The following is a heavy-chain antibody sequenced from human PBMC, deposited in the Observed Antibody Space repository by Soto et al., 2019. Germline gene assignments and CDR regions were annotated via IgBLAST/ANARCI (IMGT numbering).Heavy chain of an antibody. J-gene: IGHJ6*02. V-gene: IGHV1-18*01. D-gene: IGHD3-10*01. CDR2: ISDYNGNT. CDR1: GYTFNNYG. Sequence: ASVKVSCKTSGYTFNNYGISWVRQAPGQGLEWMGWISDYNGNTNYAQKFQGRVTMTTDTSTKTVYMVLTSLRSDDTAVYYCARDGYYDSGSYGMDVWGRGTKVTVSS. CDR3: ARDGYYDSGSYGMDV.